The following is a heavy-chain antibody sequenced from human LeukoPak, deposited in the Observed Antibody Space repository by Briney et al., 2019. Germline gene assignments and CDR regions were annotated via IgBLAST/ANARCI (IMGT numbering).Heavy chain of an antibody. V-gene: IGHV3-23*01. CDR1: GFTFSSYA. CDR2: ISGSGGST. CDR3: AKDLYYYDSSGYFNY. D-gene: IGHD3-22*01. J-gene: IGHJ4*02. Sequence: GGSLRLSCAASGFTFSSYAMSWVRQAPGKGLEWVSAISGSGGSTYYADSVKGRFTISRDNSKNTLYLQMNSLRAEDTAVYYCAKDLYYYDSSGYFNYWGQGTLATVSS.